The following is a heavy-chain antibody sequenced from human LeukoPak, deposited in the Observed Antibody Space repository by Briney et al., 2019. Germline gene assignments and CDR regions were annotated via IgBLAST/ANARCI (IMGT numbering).Heavy chain of an antibody. Sequence: GGSLRLSCAASGFTFSDYYMSWIRQAPGKGLEGVSYISSSGSTIYYADSVKGRFTISRDNAKNSLYLQMNSLRAEDTAVYYCARDQYCNSTSCYKTHYYYYYRDVWGKGTTVTVSS. J-gene: IGHJ6*03. CDR2: ISSSGSTI. CDR1: GFTFSDYY. CDR3: ARDQYCNSTSCYKTHYYYYYRDV. D-gene: IGHD2-2*01. V-gene: IGHV3-11*04.